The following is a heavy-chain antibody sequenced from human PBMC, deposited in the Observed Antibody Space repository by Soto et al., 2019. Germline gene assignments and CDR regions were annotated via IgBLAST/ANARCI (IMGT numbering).Heavy chain of an antibody. V-gene: IGHV1-18*01. CDR2: ISAYNGNT. CDR1: GYTFTSYG. Sequence: ASVKVSCKASGYTFTSYGISWVRQAPGQGLEWMGWISAYNGNTNYAQKLQGRVTMTTDTSTSTAYMELRSLRSDDTAVYYCARDGGWPNIVVVPGGWFDPWGQGTLVTVSS. J-gene: IGHJ5*02. CDR3: ARDGGWPNIVVVPGGWFDP. D-gene: IGHD2-2*01.